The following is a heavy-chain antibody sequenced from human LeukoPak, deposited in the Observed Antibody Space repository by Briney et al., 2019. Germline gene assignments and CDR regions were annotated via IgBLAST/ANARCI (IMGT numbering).Heavy chain of an antibody. CDR1: GFTFSSSG. J-gene: IGHJ5*02. CDR2: ISTASSTV. CDR3: ARDITYYGGDWFDP. D-gene: IGHD4-23*01. V-gene: IGHV3-48*04. Sequence: GGSLRLSCAASGFTFSSSGMNWVRQAPGKGLEWVSYISTASSTVYYADSVKGRFTISRDNAKNSLYLQMNSLRAEDTAVYYCARDITYYGGDWFDPWGQGTLVTVSS.